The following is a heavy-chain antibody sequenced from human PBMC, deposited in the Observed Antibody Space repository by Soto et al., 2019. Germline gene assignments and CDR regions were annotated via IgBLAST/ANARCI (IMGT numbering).Heavy chain of an antibody. Sequence: QVQLQQWGAGLLKPSETLSLTCAVYGGSFSGYYWSWIRQPPGKGLEWIGEINHSGSTNYNPSLKSRVTISVDTSKNQFSLKLSSVTAADTAVYYCVRGTAVAGTNFDYWGQGTLVTVSS. V-gene: IGHV4-34*01. CDR2: INHSGST. D-gene: IGHD6-19*01. J-gene: IGHJ4*02. CDR1: GGSFSGYY. CDR3: VRGTAVAGTNFDY.